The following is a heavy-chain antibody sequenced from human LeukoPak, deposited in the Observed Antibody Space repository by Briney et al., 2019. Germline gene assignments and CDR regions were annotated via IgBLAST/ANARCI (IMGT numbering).Heavy chain of an antibody. V-gene: IGHV3-21*01. CDR2: ISTGKTYI. Sequence: PGGSLRLSCAASGFPFSTYNMNWVRQAPGKGLEWVASISTGKTYIHYADSVKDRFIISRDDAEKSLHLQMNNLRVEDTAVYYCARCFQDASGYHLTHDKWGRGTLVTVSS. CDR3: ARCFQDASGYHLTHDK. CDR1: GFPFSTYN. D-gene: IGHD3-22*01. J-gene: IGHJ4*02.